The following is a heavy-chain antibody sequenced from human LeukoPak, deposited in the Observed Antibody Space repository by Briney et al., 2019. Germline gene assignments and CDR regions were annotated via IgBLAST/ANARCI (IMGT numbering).Heavy chain of an antibody. D-gene: IGHD2-21*02. CDR2: ISAYNGNT. CDR1: GYTFTSYG. V-gene: IGHV1-18*01. Sequence: ASVKVSCKASGYTFTSYGISWVRQAPGQGPEWMGWISAYNGNTNYAQKLQGRVTMTTDTSTSTAYMELRSLRSDDTAVYYCARDRVNEGDSDYWGQGTLVTVSS. CDR3: ARDRVNEGDSDY. J-gene: IGHJ4*02.